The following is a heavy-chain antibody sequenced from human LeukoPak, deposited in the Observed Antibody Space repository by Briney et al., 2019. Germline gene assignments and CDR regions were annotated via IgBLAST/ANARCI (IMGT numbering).Heavy chain of an antibody. CDR1: GYTLTELS. J-gene: IGHJ4*02. CDR2: FDPEDGET. CDR3: ARGTYYDILTGYFRGYYFDY. V-gene: IGHV1-24*01. D-gene: IGHD3-9*01. Sequence: ASVKVSCKVSGYTLTELSMHWVRQAPGKGLEWMGGFDPEDGETIYAQKFQGRVTMTEDTSTDTAYMELSSLRSEDTAVYYCARGTYYDILTGYFRGYYFDYWGQGTLVTVSS.